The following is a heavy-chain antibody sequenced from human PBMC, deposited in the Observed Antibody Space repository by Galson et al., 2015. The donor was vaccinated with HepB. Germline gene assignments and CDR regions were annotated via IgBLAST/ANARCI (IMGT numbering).Heavy chain of an antibody. CDR3: ARFSSGWVYFDY. V-gene: IGHV4-39*01. J-gene: IGHJ4*02. D-gene: IGHD6-19*01. CDR2: IYYSGST. Sequence: SETLSLTCTVSGGSISSSSYYWGWIRQPPGKGLEWIGSIYYSGSTYYNPSLKSRVTISVDTSKNQFSLKLSSVTAADTAVYYCARFSSGWVYFDYWGQGTLVTVSS. CDR1: GGSISSSSYY.